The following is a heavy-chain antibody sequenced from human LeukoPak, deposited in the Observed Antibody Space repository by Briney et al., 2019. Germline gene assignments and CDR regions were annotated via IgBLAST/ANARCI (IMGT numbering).Heavy chain of an antibody. V-gene: IGHV3-30*18. Sequence: QPGRSLRLSCAASGFTFSSFGMHWVRQAPGKGLEWVAVISHDGNNKYYADSVKGRFTISRDNSKNTLYLQMNSLRAEDTAVYYCAKSGYCSSTSCFHMDIWGKGTTVTVSS. CDR2: ISHDGNNK. CDR1: GFTFSSFG. D-gene: IGHD2-2*03. J-gene: IGHJ6*03. CDR3: AKSGYCSSTSCFHMDI.